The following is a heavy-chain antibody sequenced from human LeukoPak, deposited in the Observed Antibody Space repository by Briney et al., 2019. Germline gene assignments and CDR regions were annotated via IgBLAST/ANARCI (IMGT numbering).Heavy chain of an antibody. Sequence: PGGSLRLSCAASGFTFSAFGMTWVPQAPGKGLEWVSGFSASDGTTYYADSVKVRFTISRDNSKNALYLQMNRLRAEDTAVYYCAKNIGGLDYWGQGTLVTVSS. CDR3: AKNIGGLDY. V-gene: IGHV3-23*01. J-gene: IGHJ4*02. CDR1: GFTFSAFG. CDR2: FSASDGTT. D-gene: IGHD3-16*01.